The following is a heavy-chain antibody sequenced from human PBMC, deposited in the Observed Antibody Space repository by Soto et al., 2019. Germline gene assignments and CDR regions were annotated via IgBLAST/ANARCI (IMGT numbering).Heavy chain of an antibody. J-gene: IGHJ4*02. CDR1: GFSLSNARMG. CDR2: IFSNDEK. Sequence: QVTLKESGPVLVNPTETLTLTCTVSGFSLSNARMGVSWIRQPPGKALEWLAHIFSNDEKSYSTALKSRHTISKDTSKSQVVLTMTNMDPVDTATYYCARIQLWDDLLVFDYWGQGTLVTVSS. V-gene: IGHV2-26*01. D-gene: IGHD5-18*01. CDR3: ARIQLWDDLLVFDY.